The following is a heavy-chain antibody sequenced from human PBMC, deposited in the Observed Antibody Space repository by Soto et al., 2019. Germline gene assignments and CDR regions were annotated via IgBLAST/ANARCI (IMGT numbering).Heavy chain of an antibody. CDR1: GFTFSSSS. D-gene: IGHD3-10*01. CDR2: ISSSSTI. J-gene: IGHJ4*02. V-gene: IGHV3-48*02. CDR3: ARGVVRGVMRPPFDY. Sequence: PGGSLRLSCAASGFTFSSSSMNWVRQAPGKGLEWVSYISSSSTIYYADSVKGRFTISRDNAKNSLYLQMNSLRDEDTAVYYCARGVVRGVMRPPFDYWGQGTLVTVSS.